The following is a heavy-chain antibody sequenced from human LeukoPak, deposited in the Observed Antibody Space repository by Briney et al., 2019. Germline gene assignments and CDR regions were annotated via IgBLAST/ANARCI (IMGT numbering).Heavy chain of an antibody. V-gene: IGHV3-23*01. CDR1: GFTFSSYG. D-gene: IGHD5-18*01. Sequence: GGSLRLSCAASGFTFSSYGMSWVRQAPGKGLEWVSVISGSGGSTYYADSVKGRFTISRDNSKNTLYLQMNSLRAEDTAVYYCAKERYSYGYVGFDYWGQGTLVTVSS. CDR2: ISGSGGST. CDR3: AKERYSYGYVGFDY. J-gene: IGHJ4*02.